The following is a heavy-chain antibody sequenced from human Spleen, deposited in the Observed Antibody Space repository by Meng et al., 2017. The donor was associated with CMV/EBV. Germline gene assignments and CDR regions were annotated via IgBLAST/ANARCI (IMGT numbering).Heavy chain of an antibody. CDR3: ARRGYDFWSGYYTQFDC. J-gene: IGHJ4*02. Sequence: GGSLRLSCAASGFTFSSYWMGWVRQAPGKGLEWVANIKEDGSEKHYVDSVKGRFTISRDNAKNSLHLQMNRLRAEDTAVYYCARRGYDFWSGYYTQFDCWGQGTLVSVSS. V-gene: IGHV3-7*01. D-gene: IGHD3/OR15-3a*01. CDR2: IKEDGSEK. CDR1: GFTFSSYW.